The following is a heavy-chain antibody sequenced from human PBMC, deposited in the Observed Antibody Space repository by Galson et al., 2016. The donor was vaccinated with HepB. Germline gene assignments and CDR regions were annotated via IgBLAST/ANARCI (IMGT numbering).Heavy chain of an antibody. Sequence: SLRLSCAASGFTVSTNHVSWVRQAPGKGPEWVSVIYPDDSEFYVDSVKGRFTSSRANSKNMFYLQMNSLGAEDTAVYYCARQKNGGPGTLVAVSS. V-gene: IGHV3-66*04. CDR1: GFTVSTNH. D-gene: IGHD1-1*01. CDR3: ARQKN. CDR2: IYPDDSE. J-gene: IGHJ4*02.